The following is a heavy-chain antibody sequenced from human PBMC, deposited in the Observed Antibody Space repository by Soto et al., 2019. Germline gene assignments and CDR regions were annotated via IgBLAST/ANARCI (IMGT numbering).Heavy chain of an antibody. J-gene: IGHJ6*02. Sequence: QVQLQESGPGLVKPSETLSLTCTVSGGSISSYYWNWIRQPPGKGLEWIGYIYYSGSTNYNSSLKGRVTISVDTSKNQFSLKLSSVTAADTAVYYCAREGLTGTIGLYYYYGLDVWGQGTTVTVSS. D-gene: IGHD1-7*01. V-gene: IGHV4-59*01. CDR1: GGSISSYY. CDR2: IYYSGST. CDR3: AREGLTGTIGLYYYYGLDV.